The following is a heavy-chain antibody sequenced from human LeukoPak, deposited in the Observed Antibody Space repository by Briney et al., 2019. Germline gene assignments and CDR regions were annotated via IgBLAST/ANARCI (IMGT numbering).Heavy chain of an antibody. CDR3: AKWGDYDILTGYYVPDY. CDR2: ITGSDGSS. CDR1: GFTFTNYA. V-gene: IGHV3-23*01. J-gene: IGHJ4*02. Sequence: GTSLRLSCVASGFTFTNYAMSWVRQAPGKGLEWVSAITGSDGSSYYADSVKGRFTISRDNSKNTLYLQVNSLRAEDTAVYYCAKWGDYDILTGYYVPDYWGQGTLVTVSP. D-gene: IGHD3-9*01.